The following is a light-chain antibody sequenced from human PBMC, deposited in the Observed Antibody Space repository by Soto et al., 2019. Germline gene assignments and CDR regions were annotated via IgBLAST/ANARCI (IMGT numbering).Light chain of an antibody. V-gene: IGKV3-15*01. J-gene: IGKJ4*01. CDR2: AAS. Sequence: EIVMTQSPATLSVSPGERATLSCRASQSIGSNLAWYLQKPGQATTLLIYAASTRATGFPARFSGSGSGTEFTLSISTLQSEDFAIYYCQQYDTWPLTFGGGTKVEI. CDR3: QQYDTWPLT. CDR1: QSIGSN.